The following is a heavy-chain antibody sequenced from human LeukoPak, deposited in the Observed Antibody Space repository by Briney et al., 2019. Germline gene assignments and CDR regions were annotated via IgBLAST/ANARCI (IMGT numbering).Heavy chain of an antibody. V-gene: IGHV1-18*01. CDR3: ARDYDFWSGNAYNGMDV. Sequence: ASVKVSCKASGYTFTSYSISWVRQAPGQGLEWMGWISAYSGNTNYAQKFQGRLAMTTDTSTSTAYMELRSLRSDDTAVYYCARDYDFWSGNAYNGMDVWGQGTTVTVSS. CDR2: ISAYSGNT. CDR1: GYTFTSYS. D-gene: IGHD3-3*01. J-gene: IGHJ6*02.